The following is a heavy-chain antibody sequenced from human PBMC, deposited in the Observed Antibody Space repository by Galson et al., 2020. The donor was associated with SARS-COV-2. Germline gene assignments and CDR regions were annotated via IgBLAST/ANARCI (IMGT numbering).Heavy chain of an antibody. D-gene: IGHD3-16*01. Sequence: GWSLRLSCAASGFTFSSYWMHWVRQAPGKGLVWVSRIYSEGSSTSYADSVKGRFTISGDDAKNTLYLHMRSLRAEDTAVYYCARGDMRNDYFDYWGQGTLVTVSS. CDR1: GFTFSSYW. J-gene: IGHJ4*02. CDR3: ARGDMRNDYFDY. V-gene: IGHV3-74*01. CDR2: IYSEGSST.